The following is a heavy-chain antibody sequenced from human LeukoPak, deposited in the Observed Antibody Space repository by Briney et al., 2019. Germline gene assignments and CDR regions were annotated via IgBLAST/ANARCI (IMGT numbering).Heavy chain of an antibody. CDR3: ARDDSGSYYMFDY. V-gene: IGHV4-39*07. D-gene: IGHD1-26*01. CDR2: IYYSGST. CDR1: GGSISSSSYY. J-gene: IGHJ4*02. Sequence: PSETLSLTCTVSGGSISSSSYYWGWIRQPPGKGLEWIGSIYYSGSTYYNPSLKSRVTISVDTSKNRFSLKLSSVTAADTAVYYCARDDSGSYYMFDYWGQGTLVTVSS.